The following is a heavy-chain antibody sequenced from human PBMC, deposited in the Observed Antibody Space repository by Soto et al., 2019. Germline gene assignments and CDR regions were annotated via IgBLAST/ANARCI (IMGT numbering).Heavy chain of an antibody. CDR2: IWYDGSNK. J-gene: IGHJ3*02. Sequence: QVQLVESGGGVVQPGRSLRLSCAASGFTFSSYGMHWVRQAPGKGLEWVAVIWYDGSNKYYADSVKGRFTISRDNSKNILYLQMNSLRAEDTAVYYCAREGYYYDSSGFRTYDAFDIWGQGTMVTVSS. CDR3: AREGYYYDSSGFRTYDAFDI. D-gene: IGHD3-22*01. V-gene: IGHV3-33*01. CDR1: GFTFSSYG.